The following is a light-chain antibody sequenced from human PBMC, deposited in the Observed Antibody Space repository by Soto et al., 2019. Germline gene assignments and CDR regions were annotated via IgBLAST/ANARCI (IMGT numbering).Light chain of an antibody. V-gene: IGLV2-23*01. CDR2: EGS. CDR3: CSYAGSSTLV. J-gene: IGLJ2*01. CDR1: SSDVGSYNL. Sequence: LTQPASVSGSPGQSITISCTGTSSDVGSYNLVSWYQQHPGKAPKLMIYEGSKRPSGVSNRFSGSKSGNTASLTISGLQAEDEADYYCCSYAGSSTLVFGGGTKVTVL.